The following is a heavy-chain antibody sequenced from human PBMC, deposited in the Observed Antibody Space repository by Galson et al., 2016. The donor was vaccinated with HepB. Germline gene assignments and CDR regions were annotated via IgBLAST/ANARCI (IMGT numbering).Heavy chain of an antibody. D-gene: IGHD3-10*01. J-gene: IGHJ4*02. Sequence: SLRLSCAASGFTFRSYGMNWVRQAPGKGLEWVSYTDSSGASVHYADSVKGRFTISRDNAKNSLFLQMNSLRAEDTAVYYCARQDVYYYGSGSYPDYWGQGTLVTVSS. CDR2: TDSSGASV. V-gene: IGHV3-48*03. CDR3: ARQDVYYYGSGSYPDY. CDR1: GFTFRSYG.